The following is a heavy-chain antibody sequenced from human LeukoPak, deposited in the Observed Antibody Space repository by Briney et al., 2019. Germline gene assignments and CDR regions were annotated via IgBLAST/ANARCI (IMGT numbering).Heavy chain of an antibody. V-gene: IGHV3-23*01. D-gene: IGHD3-9*01. J-gene: IGHJ4*02. CDR1: GFTFSSYA. Sequence: GGSLRLSCAASGFTFSSYAMSWVRQAPGKGLEWVSAISGSGGSTYYADSVKGRFTISRDNSKNALYLQMNSLRAEDTAVYYCARDFPPDILTGYSTYWNFDYWGQGTLVTVSS. CDR3: ARDFPPDILTGYSTYWNFDY. CDR2: ISGSGGST.